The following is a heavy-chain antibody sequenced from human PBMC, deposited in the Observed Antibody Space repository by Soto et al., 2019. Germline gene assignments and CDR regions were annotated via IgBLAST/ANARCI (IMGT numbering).Heavy chain of an antibody. CDR3: ARDRRHSSGWYDY. D-gene: IGHD6-19*01. CDR1: GYTFTSYY. J-gene: IGHJ4*02. Sequence: XSVKVTCKASGYTFTSYYMHLVRHAPGQGLEWMGIINPSGGSTSYAQKFQGRVTMTRDTSTSTVYMELSSLRSEDTAVYYCARDRRHSSGWYDYWGQGTLVTVSS. V-gene: IGHV1-46*01. CDR2: INPSGGST.